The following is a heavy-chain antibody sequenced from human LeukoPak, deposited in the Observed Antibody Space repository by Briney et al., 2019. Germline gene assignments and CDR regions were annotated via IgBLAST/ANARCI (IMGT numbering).Heavy chain of an antibody. J-gene: IGHJ4*02. Sequence: GGSLRLSCAASGFTFSSYSMNWVRQAPGKGLEWVSYISSSSSYIYYADSVKGRFTISRDNAKNSLYLQMNSLRAEDTAVYYCASGTSYGFGPYWGQGTLVTVSS. CDR3: ASGTSYGFGPY. CDR1: GFTFSSYS. V-gene: IGHV3-21*01. D-gene: IGHD4-17*01. CDR2: ISSSSSYI.